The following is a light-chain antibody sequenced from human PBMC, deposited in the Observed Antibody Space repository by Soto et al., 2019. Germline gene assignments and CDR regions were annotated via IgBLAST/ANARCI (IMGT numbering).Light chain of an antibody. CDR2: GAS. CDR1: PSVSSSY. Sequence: EIVLTQSPGTLSLSPGERATLSFRASPSVSSSYLAWYLQKPGQAPRRLIYGASSRATGIPDRFSGSGSGTDFTLTISRQEPEDVAVYYCQQYGSSPMYTFGQGTKLEIK. V-gene: IGKV3-20*01. J-gene: IGKJ2*01. CDR3: QQYGSSPMYT.